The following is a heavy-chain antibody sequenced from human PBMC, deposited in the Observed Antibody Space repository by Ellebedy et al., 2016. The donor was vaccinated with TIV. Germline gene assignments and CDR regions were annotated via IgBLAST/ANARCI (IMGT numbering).Heavy chain of an antibody. V-gene: IGHV4-59*01. Sequence: MPSETLSLTCTVSGASIHSYYWNRIRQPPGKGLEWIGYMYHTEISNYNPSLKSRVTISADTSKNQFSLKLSSVTAADTALYYCARGNTLKRDESEGGRLDPWGQGILVIVSS. CDR3: ARGNTLKRDESEGGRLDP. CDR1: GASIHSYY. J-gene: IGHJ5*02. D-gene: IGHD3-9*01. CDR2: MYHTEIS.